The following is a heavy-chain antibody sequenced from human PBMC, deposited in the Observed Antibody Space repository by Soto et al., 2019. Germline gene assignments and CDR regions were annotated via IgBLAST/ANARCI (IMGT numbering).Heavy chain of an antibody. D-gene: IGHD2-15*01. CDR2: IYYSGST. CDR1: GGSVSSGSYY. V-gene: IGHV4-61*01. J-gene: IGHJ5*02. Sequence: QVQLQESGPGLVKPSETLSLTCTVSGGSVSSGSYYWSWIRQPPGKGLEWIGYIYYSGSTNYNPSLKSRVTISVDTSKNQFSLKLSSVTAADTAVYYCAREMGGYCSGGSCYRPHDNWFDPWGQGTLVTVSS. CDR3: AREMGGYCSGGSCYRPHDNWFDP.